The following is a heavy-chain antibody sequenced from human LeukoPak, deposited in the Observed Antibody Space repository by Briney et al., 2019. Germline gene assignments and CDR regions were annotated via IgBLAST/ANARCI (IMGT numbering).Heavy chain of an antibody. V-gene: IGHV1-58*01. CDR2: IVVGSGNA. D-gene: IGHD3-3*01. Sequence: GASVKVSCKTSGFTFTSSAVQWVRQARGQRLEWIGWIVVGSGNANYAQKFQERVTITRDKSTSTAYMELSSLRSEDTAVYYCAAESTHYDFWSGSNWGQGTLVTVSS. CDR3: AAESTHYDFWSGSN. CDR1: GFTFTSSA. J-gene: IGHJ4*02.